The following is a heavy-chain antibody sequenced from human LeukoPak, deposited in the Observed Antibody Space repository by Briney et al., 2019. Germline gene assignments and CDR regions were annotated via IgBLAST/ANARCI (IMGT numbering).Heavy chain of an antibody. CDR3: AREISAAAGTESNFDY. CDR2: MNPNSGNT. Sequence: ASVKVSCKASGYTFTSYDINWVRQATGQGLGWMGWMNPNSGNTGYAQKFQGRVTITRNTSISTAYMELSSLRSEDTAVYYCAREISAAAGTESNFDYWGQGTLVTVSS. CDR1: GYTFTSYD. J-gene: IGHJ4*02. D-gene: IGHD6-13*01. V-gene: IGHV1-8*03.